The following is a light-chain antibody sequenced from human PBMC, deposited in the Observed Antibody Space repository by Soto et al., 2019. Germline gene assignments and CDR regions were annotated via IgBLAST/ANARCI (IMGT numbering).Light chain of an antibody. V-gene: IGLV1-47*01. J-gene: IGLJ1*01. Sequence: QAVVTQPPSASGTPGQRVTISCSGSTSNIGSNYVFWYQQLPGTAPKLLIYRDNQRPSGVPDRFSGSKSGTSASLAISGLRSEDEADYHCAAWDDSLSGPVFGTGTKLTVL. CDR3: AAWDDSLSGPV. CDR2: RDN. CDR1: TSNIGSNY.